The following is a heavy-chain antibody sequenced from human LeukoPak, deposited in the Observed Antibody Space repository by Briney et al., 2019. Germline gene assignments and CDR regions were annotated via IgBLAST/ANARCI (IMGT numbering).Heavy chain of an antibody. V-gene: IGHV3-64*01. CDR1: GFTFSTYA. CDR2: ITTNGGST. Sequence: GGSLRLSCVASGFTFSTYAMHWVRQAPGKGLEYVSAITTNGGSTYYANSVKGRFTISRDNSKNTLYLQMGSLRAEDMAVYYCARGYVLLDYWGQGTLITVSS. D-gene: IGHD2/OR15-2a*01. CDR3: ARGYVLLDY. J-gene: IGHJ4*02.